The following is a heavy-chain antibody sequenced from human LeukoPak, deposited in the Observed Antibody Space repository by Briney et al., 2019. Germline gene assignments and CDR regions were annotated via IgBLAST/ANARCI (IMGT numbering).Heavy chain of an antibody. CDR1: GGSTRISNYF. CDR2: VHSSGTT. J-gene: IGHJ4*02. CDR3: ARGKVGAARPNVLDY. D-gene: IGHD6-6*01. Sequence: SETLSLTCTVSGGSTRISNYFWSWIRQPAGKGLEWIGRVHSSGTTNYNPSLKGRVTISIDTSKNQYSLKLTSVTAADTAVYYCARGKVGAARPNVLDYWGQGTLVTVSS. V-gene: IGHV4-61*02.